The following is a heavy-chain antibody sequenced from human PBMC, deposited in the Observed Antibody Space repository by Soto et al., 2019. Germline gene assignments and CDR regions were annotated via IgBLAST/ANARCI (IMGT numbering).Heavy chain of an antibody. V-gene: IGHV1-3*01. CDR2: INAGNGNT. CDR3: AILYYYYGMDV. Sequence: QAPGQRLEWMGWINAGNGNTKYSQKFQGRVTITRDTSASTAYMELSSLRSEDTAVYYCAILYYYYGMDVWGQGTTVTVSS. J-gene: IGHJ6*02.